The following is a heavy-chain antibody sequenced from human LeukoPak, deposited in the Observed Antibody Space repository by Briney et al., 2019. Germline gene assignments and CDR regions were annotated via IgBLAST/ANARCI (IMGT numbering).Heavy chain of an antibody. J-gene: IGHJ4*02. CDR2: ISAYNGNT. CDR3: AVLGYCSSTSCRSQLVDY. D-gene: IGHD2-2*01. V-gene: IGHV1-18*01. Sequence: ASVKVSCKASGYTFTSYGISWVRQAPGQGLEWMGWISAYNGNTNYAQKFQGRVTITADESTSTAYMELSSLRSEDTAVYYCAVLGYCSSTSCRSQLVDYWGQGTLVTVSS. CDR1: GYTFTSYG.